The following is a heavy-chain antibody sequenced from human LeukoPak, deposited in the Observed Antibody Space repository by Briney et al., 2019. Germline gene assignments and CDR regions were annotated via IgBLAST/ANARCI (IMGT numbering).Heavy chain of an antibody. Sequence: GGSLRLSCEASGFTFNSYWMHWVRQAPGKGLEWVSYISSSGSTIYYADSVKGRFTISRDNAKNSLYLQMNSLRAEDTAVYYCASRLDYDSLEYFQHWGQGTLVTVSS. V-gene: IGHV3-48*04. CDR1: GFTFNSYW. D-gene: IGHD3-22*01. CDR3: ASRLDYDSLEYFQH. J-gene: IGHJ1*01. CDR2: ISSSGSTI.